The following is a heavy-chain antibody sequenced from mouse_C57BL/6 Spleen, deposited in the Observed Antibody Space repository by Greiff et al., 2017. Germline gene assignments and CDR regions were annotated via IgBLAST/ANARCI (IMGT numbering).Heavy chain of an antibody. CDR2: IDPSDSYT. V-gene: IGHV1-59*01. CDR3: SCWYFDV. J-gene: IGHJ1*03. CDR1: GYTFTSYW. Sequence: VKLQQPGAELVRPGTSVKLSCKASGYTFTSYWMHWVKQRPGQGLEWIGVIDPSDSYTNYNQKFTGKATLTVDTSSSTAYMQLSSLTSEDSAVYYCSCWYFDVWGTGTTVTVSS.